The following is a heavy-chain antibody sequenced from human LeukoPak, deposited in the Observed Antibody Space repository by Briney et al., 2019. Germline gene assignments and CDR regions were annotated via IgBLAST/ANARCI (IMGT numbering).Heavy chain of an antibody. D-gene: IGHD3-10*01. Sequence: PGGSLRLSCAASGFTFSSYGMHWVRQAPGKGLEWVAVISYDGSNTYYADSVKGRFTISRDNSKNMLYLQMNSLRAEETAVYYCAKPYYYGSRSYMDYWGQGTLVTVSS. V-gene: IGHV3-30*18. CDR2: ISYDGSNT. CDR1: GFTFSSYG. CDR3: AKPYYYGSRSYMDY. J-gene: IGHJ4*02.